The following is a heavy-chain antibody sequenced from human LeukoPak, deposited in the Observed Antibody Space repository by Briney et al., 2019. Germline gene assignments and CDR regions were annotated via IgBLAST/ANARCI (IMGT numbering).Heavy chain of an antibody. D-gene: IGHD1-1*01. J-gene: IGHJ4*02. Sequence: SETLSLTCTVSGGSISSYYWSWIRQPPGKGPEWIGYIYYSGSTNYNPSLKSRVTISVDTSKNQFSLKLSSVTAADTAVYYCARLTTTRRAFDYWGQGTLVTVSS. CDR1: GGSISSYY. CDR3: ARLTTTRRAFDY. CDR2: IYYSGST. V-gene: IGHV4-59*08.